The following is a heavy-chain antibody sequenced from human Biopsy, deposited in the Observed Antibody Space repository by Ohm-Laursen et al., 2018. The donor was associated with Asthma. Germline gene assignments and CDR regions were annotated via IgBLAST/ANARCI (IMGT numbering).Heavy chain of an antibody. V-gene: IGHV1-18*01. CDR1: GYTFNSAG. CDR2: ISVYNGNT. J-gene: IGHJ6*02. CDR3: ARAVDYSHYYGIDV. D-gene: IGHD3-10*01. Sequence: ASVKVSCKTSGYTFNSAGITWVRQAPGQGLEWMGWISVYNGNTKVAQKLQDRVTMITDTSTSTAYMELRSLRSDDTAVYFCARAVDYSHYYGIDVWGHGTTVNVS.